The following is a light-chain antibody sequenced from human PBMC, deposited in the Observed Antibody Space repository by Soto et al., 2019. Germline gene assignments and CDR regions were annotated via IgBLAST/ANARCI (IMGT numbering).Light chain of an antibody. CDR3: CSYAGSYTWV. CDR1: SSDVGGYNY. V-gene: IGLV2-11*01. J-gene: IGLJ3*02. Sequence: QSALTQPRSVSGSPGQSVTISCTGTSSDVGGYNYVSWYQQHPGKAPKLMIYDVTKRPSGVPHRFSGSKSGNTASLTISGLQADDEAHYYCCSYAGSYTWVFGGGTQLTVL. CDR2: DVT.